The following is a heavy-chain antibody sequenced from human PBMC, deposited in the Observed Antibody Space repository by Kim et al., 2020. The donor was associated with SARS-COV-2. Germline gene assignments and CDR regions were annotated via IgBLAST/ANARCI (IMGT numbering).Heavy chain of an antibody. D-gene: IGHD4-17*01. V-gene: IGHV4-34*01. CDR1: GGSFSGYY. J-gene: IGHJ5*02. Sequence: SETLSLTCAVYGGSFSGYYWSWIRQPPGKGLEWIGEINHSGSTNYNPSLKSRVTISVDTSKNQFSLKLSSVTAADTAVYYCARGADYHAGSWFDPWGQGTLVTVSS. CDR3: ARGADYHAGSWFDP. CDR2: INHSGST.